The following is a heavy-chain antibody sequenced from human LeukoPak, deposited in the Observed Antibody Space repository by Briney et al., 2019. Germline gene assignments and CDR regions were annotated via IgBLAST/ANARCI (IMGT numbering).Heavy chain of an antibody. CDR3: AKDVDTAMVMIGYFDY. V-gene: IGHV3-13*01. J-gene: IGHJ4*02. CDR1: GFTFSSYD. D-gene: IGHD5-18*01. Sequence: GGSLRLSCAASGFTFSSYDMHWVRQATGKGLEWVSAIGTAGDTYYADSVKGRFTISRDNSKNTLYLQMNSLRAEDTAVYYCAKDVDTAMVMIGYFDYWGQGTLVTVSS. CDR2: IGTAGDT.